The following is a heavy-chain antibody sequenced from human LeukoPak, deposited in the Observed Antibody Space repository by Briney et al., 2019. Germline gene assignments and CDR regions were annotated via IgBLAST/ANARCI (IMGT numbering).Heavy chain of an antibody. CDR1: GYTFTSYG. Sequence: ASVKVSCKASGYTFTSYGISWVRQAPGQGLEWMGWISAYNGNTNYAQKLQGRVTMTTDTSTSTAYMELRSLRSDDTAVYYCARVYGCCSSTSCYQFDPWGQGTLVTVSS. CDR3: ARVYGCCSSTSCYQFDP. J-gene: IGHJ5*02. V-gene: IGHV1-18*01. D-gene: IGHD2-2*01. CDR2: ISAYNGNT.